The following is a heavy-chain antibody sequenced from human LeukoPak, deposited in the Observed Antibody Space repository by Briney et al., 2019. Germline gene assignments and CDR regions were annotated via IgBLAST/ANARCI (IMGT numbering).Heavy chain of an antibody. J-gene: IGHJ4*02. CDR3: ARDPSLVGASLYFDY. Sequence: GASVKVSCKASGGTFSSYAISWVRQAPGQGLEWMGGIIPIFGTANYAQKFQGRVTITADESTSTAYMELSSLRSEDTAVYYCARDPSLVGASLYFDYWGQGTLVTVSS. CDR2: IIPIFGTA. CDR1: GGTFSSYA. V-gene: IGHV1-69*13. D-gene: IGHD1-26*01.